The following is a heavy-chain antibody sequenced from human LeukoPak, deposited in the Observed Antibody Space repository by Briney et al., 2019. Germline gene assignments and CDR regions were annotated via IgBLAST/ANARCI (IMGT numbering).Heavy chain of an antibody. CDR3: ARGWLAPVSGWFDP. CDR2: ITNSGNSK. D-gene: IGHD6-19*01. CDR1: EFTFSSYS. J-gene: IGHJ5*02. V-gene: IGHV3-48*01. Sequence: GGSLRLSCAASEFTFSSYSMNWVRQAPGKGLEWVSYITNSGNSKSYADSVKGRFTISRDNTKNSLYLQMNGLRAEDTAVYYCARGWLAPVSGWFDPWGQGTLVTVSS.